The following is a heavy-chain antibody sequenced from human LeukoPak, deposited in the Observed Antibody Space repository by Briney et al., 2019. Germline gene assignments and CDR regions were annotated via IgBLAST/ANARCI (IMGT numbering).Heavy chain of an antibody. D-gene: IGHD3-16*01. J-gene: IGHJ6*03. CDR1: GYTFTSYD. CDR2: MNPNSGNT. Sequence: ASVKVSCKASGYTFTSYDINWVRQATGQGLEWVGWMNPNSGNTGYAQKFQGRVTMTRNTSISTAYMELSSLRSEDTAVYYCARGSYGYVWKGGDYYFYYYMDVWGKGTTVTISS. V-gene: IGHV1-8*01. CDR3: ARGSYGYVWKGGDYYFYYYMDV.